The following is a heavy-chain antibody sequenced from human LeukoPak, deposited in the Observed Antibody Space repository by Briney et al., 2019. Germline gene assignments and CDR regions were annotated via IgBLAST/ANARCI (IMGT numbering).Heavy chain of an antibody. CDR2: VNAGNGNT. V-gene: IGHV1-3*01. D-gene: IGHD6-13*01. CDR3: ARDPPLITAAGSRYFQH. J-gene: IGHJ1*01. CDR1: GSTFTGYA. Sequence: GASVKVSCKASGSTFTGYAMHWLRRAPGQRLEWMGWVNAGNGNTKSSQKFQGRVTITRDTSATTAYMELSSLRSEDTAVYYCARDPPLITAAGSRYFQHWGQGILVTVSS.